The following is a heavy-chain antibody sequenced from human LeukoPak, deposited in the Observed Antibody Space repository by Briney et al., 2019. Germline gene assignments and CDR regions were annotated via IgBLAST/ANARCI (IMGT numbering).Heavy chain of an antibody. CDR2: IYSGGST. CDR3: ARLSDGDYYYYYYYMDV. V-gene: IGHV3-53*01. J-gene: IGHJ6*03. Sequence: PGGSLRLSCAASGFTVSSNYMSWVRQAPGKGLEWVSVIYSGGSTYYADSVKGRFTISRDNSKNTLYLQMNSLRAEDTAVYYCARLSDGDYYYYYYYMDVWGKGTTVTISS. D-gene: IGHD4-17*01. CDR1: GFTVSSNY.